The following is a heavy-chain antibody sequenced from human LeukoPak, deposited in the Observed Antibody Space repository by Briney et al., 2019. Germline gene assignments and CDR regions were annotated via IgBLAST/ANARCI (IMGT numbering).Heavy chain of an antibody. CDR3: ASRANIVVVPAAPLRIHYFDY. V-gene: IGHV4-34*01. Sequence: SETLSLTCAVYGGSLSGYYWSWIRQPPGKGLEWIGEINHSGSTNYNPSLKSRVTISVDTSKNQFSLKLSSVTAADTAVYYCASRANIVVVPAAPLRIHYFDYWGQGTLVTVSS. CDR1: GGSLSGYY. D-gene: IGHD2-2*01. CDR2: INHSGST. J-gene: IGHJ4*02.